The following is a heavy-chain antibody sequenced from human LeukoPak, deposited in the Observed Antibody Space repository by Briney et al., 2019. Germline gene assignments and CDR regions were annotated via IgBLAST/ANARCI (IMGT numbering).Heavy chain of an antibody. CDR2: IYYSGST. CDR3: ATETTVTTFGFDP. D-gene: IGHD4-17*01. CDR1: GGSISSGGYY. J-gene: IGHJ5*02. Sequence: SQTLSLTCTVSGGSISSGGYYWSWIRQHPGKRLEWLGYIYYSGSTYYNPSLKSRVTISVDTSKNQFSLKLSSVTAADTAVYYCATETTVTTFGFDPWGQGTLVTVSS. V-gene: IGHV4-31*03.